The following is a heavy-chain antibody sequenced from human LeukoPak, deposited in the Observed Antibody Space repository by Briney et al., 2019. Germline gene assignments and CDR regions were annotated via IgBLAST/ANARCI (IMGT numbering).Heavy chain of an antibody. Sequence: GGSLRLSCAASGFTFSNYNMSWVRQAPGKGLEWVSAISDDSRYIYYADSVKGRFTISRDNAQSSLYLQMNSLRADDTSVYYCVREVKVDTAMGNFDYWGQGTLVSVSS. J-gene: IGHJ4*02. CDR3: VREVKVDTAMGNFDY. D-gene: IGHD5-18*01. CDR2: ISDDSRYI. CDR1: GFTFSNYN. V-gene: IGHV3-21*01.